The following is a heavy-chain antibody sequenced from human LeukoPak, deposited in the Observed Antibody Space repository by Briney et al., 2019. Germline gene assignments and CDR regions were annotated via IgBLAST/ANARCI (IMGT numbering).Heavy chain of an antibody. CDR1: GFTFIQHS. J-gene: IGHJ4*01. V-gene: IGHV3-30*04. CDR3: AREMTRKGEFDF. D-gene: IGHD1-26*01. Sequence: ETGGSLRLSCAASGFTFIQHSMNWVRQAPGKVLEWVAVVSHNGGLTFYADSVRGRFTISRDNSKNMHYLQMNNMTPGDTAVYFRAREMTRKGEFDFWGRGTLVTVSS. CDR2: VSHNGGLT.